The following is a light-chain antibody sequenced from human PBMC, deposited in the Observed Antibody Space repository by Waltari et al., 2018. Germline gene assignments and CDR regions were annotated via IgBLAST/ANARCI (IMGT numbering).Light chain of an antibody. CDR1: QSVTSY. V-gene: IGKV3-11*01. CDR3: QQRSNWLT. CDR2: DAS. Sequence: EIWLTQSQATLSLSPGERATLSCRASQSVTSYFAWYQQKPGQAPRLLIYDASNRATGIPARFSGSGSGTDFSLTISSLEPEDFAVYYCQQRSNWLTFGGGTKVEIK. J-gene: IGKJ4*01.